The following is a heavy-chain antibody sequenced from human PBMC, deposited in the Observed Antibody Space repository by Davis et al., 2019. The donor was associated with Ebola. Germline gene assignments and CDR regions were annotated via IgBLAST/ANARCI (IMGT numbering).Heavy chain of an antibody. J-gene: IGHJ6*02. CDR1: GYRFTNYW. CDR3: ARHQYSSSFYNGVDV. D-gene: IGHD6-6*01. CDR2: IYPDDSDT. V-gene: IGHV5-51*01. Sequence: GQSLKISCKASGYRFTNYWIGWVRQMPGRGLQWMGIIYPDDSDTIYSPSFQGQVTISADKSITTAYLQWSSLKASDTAMYYCARHQYSSSFYNGVDVWGQGTTVTVSS.